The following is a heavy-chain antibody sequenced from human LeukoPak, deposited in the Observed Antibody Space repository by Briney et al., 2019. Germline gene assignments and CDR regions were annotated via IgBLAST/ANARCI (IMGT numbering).Heavy chain of an antibody. D-gene: IGHD3/OR15-3a*01. Sequence: SETLSLTCTVSGGSISSGSYYWSWIRQPAGKGLEWIGEINHSGSTNYNPSLKSRVTISVDTSKNQFSLNLNSVTAAATAMYYCARDMDFYMDVWGKGSTVAVSS. CDR1: GGSISSGSYY. CDR3: ARDMDFYMDV. V-gene: IGHV4-61*09. CDR2: INHSGST. J-gene: IGHJ6*03.